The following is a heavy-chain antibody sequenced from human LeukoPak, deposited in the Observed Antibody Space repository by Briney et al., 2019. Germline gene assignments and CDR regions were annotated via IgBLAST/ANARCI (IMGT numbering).Heavy chain of an antibody. J-gene: IGHJ5*02. D-gene: IGHD5-12*01. CDR1: GTAFRTYA. Sequence: GGSLRLSCSASGTAFRTYAMHWVRQPPGKGLYHVSAISINGGSTYYADSVRGRFTISRDNSKNTLYLQMSSLRPDDTAVYYCVRTYDENPLSWFDPWGQGTLVTVSS. CDR3: VRTYDENPLSWFDP. V-gene: IGHV3-64D*06. CDR2: ISINGGST.